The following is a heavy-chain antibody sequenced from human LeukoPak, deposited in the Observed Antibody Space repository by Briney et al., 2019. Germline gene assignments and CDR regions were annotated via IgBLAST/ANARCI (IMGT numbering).Heavy chain of an antibody. Sequence: PSETLSLTRTVSGGSISSSSYYWGWIRQPPGKGLEWIGSIYYSGSTYYNPSLKSRVTISVDTSKNQFSLKLSSVAAADTAVYYCARHSYDSSGYYGDFDYWGQGTLVTVSS. CDR3: ARHSYDSSGYYGDFDY. CDR2: IYYSGST. V-gene: IGHV4-39*01. CDR1: GGSISSSSYY. J-gene: IGHJ4*02. D-gene: IGHD3-22*01.